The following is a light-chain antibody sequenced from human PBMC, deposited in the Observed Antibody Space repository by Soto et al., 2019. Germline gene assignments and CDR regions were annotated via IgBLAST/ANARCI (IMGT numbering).Light chain of an antibody. Sequence: EIVLTQSPGTLSLSPGERATLSCRASQSVSSSYLAWYQQKPGQAPRLLIYGASSRATGIPDRFSGSGSGKYFTLTISRLEPEDFAVYYCQQYGSSRTFGGGTKVEIK. J-gene: IGKJ4*01. V-gene: IGKV3-20*01. CDR2: GAS. CDR3: QQYGSSRT. CDR1: QSVSSSY.